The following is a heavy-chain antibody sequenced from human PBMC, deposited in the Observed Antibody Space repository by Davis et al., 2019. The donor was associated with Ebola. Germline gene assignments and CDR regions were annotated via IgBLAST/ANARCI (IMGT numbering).Heavy chain of an antibody. CDR1: GFTFSSYA. CDR3: AREFTGSLDY. D-gene: IGHD1-1*01. Sequence: PGGSLRLSCAASGFTFSSYAMTWVRQAPGKGLEWVAFIRYDGSNKYYADSVKGRFTISRDNSKNTLYLQMNSLRAEDTAVYYCAREFTGSLDYWGQGTLVTVSS. V-gene: IGHV3-30*02. CDR2: IRYDGSNK. J-gene: IGHJ4*02.